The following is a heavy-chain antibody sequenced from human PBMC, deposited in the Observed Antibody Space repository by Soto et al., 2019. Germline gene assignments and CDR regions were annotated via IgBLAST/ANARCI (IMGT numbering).Heavy chain of an antibody. CDR1: GGSISSSSYY. D-gene: IGHD3-22*01. Sequence: QLQLQESGPGLVKPSETLSLTCTVSGGSISSSSYYWGWIRQPPGKGLEWIGSIYYSGSTYYNPSLKSRVTISVDTSKNQFSLKLSSVTAADTAVYYCARRYYYDSPFDYWGQGTLVTVSS. CDR3: ARRYYYDSPFDY. CDR2: IYYSGST. V-gene: IGHV4-39*01. J-gene: IGHJ4*02.